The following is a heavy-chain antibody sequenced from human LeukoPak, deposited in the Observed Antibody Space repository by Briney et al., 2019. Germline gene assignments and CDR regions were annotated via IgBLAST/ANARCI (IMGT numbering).Heavy chain of an antibody. CDR3: ASFGISWGSAY. CDR2: ISDDGTYT. Sequence: GGSLRLSCGASGFSFSRHWMHWVRQAPGKGLVWVSRISDDGTYTANVDSVEGRFTISRDNVRNTLYLHMNSLRAEDTAVCYCASFGISWGSAYWGQGTLVTVSS. CDR1: GFSFSRHW. J-gene: IGHJ4*02. V-gene: IGHV3-74*03. D-gene: IGHD2-21*01.